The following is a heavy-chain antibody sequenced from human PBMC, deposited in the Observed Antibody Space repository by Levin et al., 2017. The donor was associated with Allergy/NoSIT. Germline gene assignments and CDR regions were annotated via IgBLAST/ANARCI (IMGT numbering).Heavy chain of an antibody. CDR1: AFTFSNYR. CDR3: ARDYGGSGYPVFQH. Sequence: GGSLRLSCAASAFTFSNYRMNWVRQAPGKGLEWIAFISRDSGITYYADSVKGRFTISRDNAKNSLYLQMNSLRAEAPAVYFCARDYGGSGYPVFQHWGQGTLVTVSS. CDR2: ISRDSGIT. V-gene: IGHV3-48*01. J-gene: IGHJ1*01. D-gene: IGHD5-12*01.